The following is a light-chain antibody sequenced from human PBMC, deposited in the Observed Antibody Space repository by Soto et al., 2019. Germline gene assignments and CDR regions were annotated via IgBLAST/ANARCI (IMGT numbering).Light chain of an antibody. CDR2: KAS. V-gene: IGKV1-5*03. J-gene: IGKJ5*01. Sequence: DIQMTQSPSTLSASVGDRVTITCRASQSLITSLAWYQQKSGKAPKLLIYKASSLESGVPSRFSGSGSGTEFTLTISSLQLDDFATYYCQQYKSYPITFDKGTRLEIK. CDR1: QSLITS. CDR3: QQYKSYPIT.